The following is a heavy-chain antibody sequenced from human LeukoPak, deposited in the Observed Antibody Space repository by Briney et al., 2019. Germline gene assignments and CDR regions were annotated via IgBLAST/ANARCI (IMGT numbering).Heavy chain of an antibody. J-gene: IGHJ6*04. D-gene: IGHD2-15*01. CDR1: GGSFSGYY. CDR2: INHSGGT. Sequence: SETLSLTCAVYGGSFSGYYWSWIRQPPGKGLEWIGEINHSGGTNYNPSLKSRVTISVDTSKNQFSLRLSSVTAADTAVFYCARGRVRYCSGGSCFPSYGMDVWGKGTTVTVSS. CDR3: ARGRVRYCSGGSCFPSYGMDV. V-gene: IGHV4-34*01.